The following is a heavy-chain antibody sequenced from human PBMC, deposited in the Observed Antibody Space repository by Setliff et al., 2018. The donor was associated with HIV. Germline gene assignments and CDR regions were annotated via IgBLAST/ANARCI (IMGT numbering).Heavy chain of an antibody. CDR3: ARNPCSGGSCPDAFDI. D-gene: IGHD2-15*01. Sequence: PSETLSLTCTVSGGSISSYYWSWIRLPPGKGLEWIGYIYYSGSTNYNPSLKSRVTISVDTSKNQFSLKLSSVTAADTAVHYCARNPCSGGSCPDAFDIWGQGTMVTVS. CDR1: GGSISSYY. V-gene: IGHV4-59*01. CDR2: IYYSGST. J-gene: IGHJ3*02.